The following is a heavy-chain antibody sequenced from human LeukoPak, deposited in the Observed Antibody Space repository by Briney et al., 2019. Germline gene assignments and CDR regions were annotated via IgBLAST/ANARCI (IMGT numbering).Heavy chain of an antibody. Sequence: GGLRLSCAASGFTFSSYSRNWVRQAPGKGLEWVSSISSSSSYIYYADSVKGRFTISRDNAKNSLYLQMNSLRAEDTAVYYCAREGALVGAKAFDIWGQGTMVTVSS. V-gene: IGHV3-21*01. D-gene: IGHD1-26*01. CDR3: AREGALVGAKAFDI. CDR1: GFTFSSYS. J-gene: IGHJ3*02. CDR2: ISSSSSYI.